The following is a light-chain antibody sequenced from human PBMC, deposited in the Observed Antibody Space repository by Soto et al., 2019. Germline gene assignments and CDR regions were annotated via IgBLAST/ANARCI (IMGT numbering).Light chain of an antibody. CDR2: EAS. CDR3: QQRNSWPWT. J-gene: IGKJ1*01. V-gene: IGKV3D-20*02. CDR1: QSVSSTY. Sequence: EIVLTQSPGTLSLSPGERATLSCRASQSVSSTYLTWYQQKPGQAPRLLIYEASRRATGIPDRFSGSGSGTDFSLTISRLEPEDFAVYYCQQRNSWPWTFGQGTKVDIK.